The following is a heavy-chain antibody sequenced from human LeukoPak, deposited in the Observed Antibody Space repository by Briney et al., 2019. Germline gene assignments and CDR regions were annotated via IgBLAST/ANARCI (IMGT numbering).Heavy chain of an antibody. CDR2: INHSGST. J-gene: IGHJ6*03. D-gene: IGHD6-6*01. CDR3: ASGYSSSPFGYYHYYMDV. Sequence: SETLSLTCAVYGGSFSGYYWSWIRQPPGKGLEWIGEINHSGSTNYNPSLKSRVTISVDTSKNQFSLKLSSVTAADTAVYYCASGYSSSPFGYYHYYMDVWGKGTTVTVSS. V-gene: IGHV4-34*01. CDR1: GGSFSGYY.